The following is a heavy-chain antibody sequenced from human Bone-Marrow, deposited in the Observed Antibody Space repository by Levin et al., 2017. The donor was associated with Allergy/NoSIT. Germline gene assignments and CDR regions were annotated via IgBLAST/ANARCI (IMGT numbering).Heavy chain of an antibody. V-gene: IGHV1-69*13. CDR2: IIPIFGTA. Sequence: AASVKVSCKASGGTFSSYAISWVRQAPGQGLEWMGGIIPIFGTANYAQKFQGRVTITADESTSTAYMELSSLRSEDTAVYYCARDGVQLERRTNWFDPWGQGTLVTVSS. D-gene: IGHD1-1*01. CDR3: ARDGVQLERRTNWFDP. CDR1: GGTFSSYA. J-gene: IGHJ5*02.